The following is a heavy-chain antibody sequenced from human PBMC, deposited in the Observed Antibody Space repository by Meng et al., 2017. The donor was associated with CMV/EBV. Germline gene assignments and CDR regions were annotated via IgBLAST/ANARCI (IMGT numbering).Heavy chain of an antibody. J-gene: IGHJ4*02. CDR1: GLSFDDYR. V-gene: IGHV3-20*04. Sequence: LSCAVYGLSFDDYRMSWVRQAPGKGLEWIWCIYWNGGSKGYADSVKGRTTISRNNAKNSLYMQMNSLRAEDTALYYCARSLQRAFDYWGQGTLVTVSS. CDR2: IYWNGGSK. CDR3: ARSLQRAFDY.